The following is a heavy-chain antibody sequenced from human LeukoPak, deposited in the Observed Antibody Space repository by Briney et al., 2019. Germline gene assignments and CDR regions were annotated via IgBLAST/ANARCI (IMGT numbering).Heavy chain of an antibody. J-gene: IGHJ4*02. CDR1: GFTFSNFW. Sequence: GGSLRLSCAASGFTFSNFWLSWVRQAPGKGLEWVANIKHDGSDKYYVDSVRGRFTISRDNAKNSLFLQMNSLRNEDTAVCYCVCDYGRNSGYWGQGTLVIVSS. V-gene: IGHV3-7*01. CDR3: VCDYGRNSGY. D-gene: IGHD4-23*01. CDR2: IKHDGSDK.